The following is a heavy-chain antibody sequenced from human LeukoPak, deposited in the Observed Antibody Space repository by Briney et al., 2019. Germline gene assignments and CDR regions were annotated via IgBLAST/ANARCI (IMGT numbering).Heavy chain of an antibody. D-gene: IGHD6-13*01. CDR1: GGSICSYY. J-gene: IGHJ4*02. CDR3: ARGVYIAAAQYGY. Sequence: PSETLSLTCTVSGGSICSYYWSWIWQPPGKGLEWIGYIYYSGTTNYNPSLKSRVAISVDTSKNQFSLKLSSVTAADTAVYYCARGVYIAAAQYGYWGQGTLVTVSS. CDR2: IYYSGTT. V-gene: IGHV4-59*01.